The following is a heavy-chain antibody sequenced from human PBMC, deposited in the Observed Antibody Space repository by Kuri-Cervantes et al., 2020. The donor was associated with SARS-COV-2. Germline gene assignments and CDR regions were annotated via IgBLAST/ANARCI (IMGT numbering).Heavy chain of an antibody. CDR3: ARERGLRGWFDP. CDR1: GFTVSSNY. CDR2: IYSGGST. J-gene: IGHJ5*02. Sequence: GEALMISCAASGFTVSSNYMSWVRQAPGKGLEWVSVIYSGGSTYYADSVKGRFTISRDNSKNTLYVQMKSLRAEETAVYYCARERGLRGWFDPWGQGTLVTVSS. V-gene: IGHV3-53*01.